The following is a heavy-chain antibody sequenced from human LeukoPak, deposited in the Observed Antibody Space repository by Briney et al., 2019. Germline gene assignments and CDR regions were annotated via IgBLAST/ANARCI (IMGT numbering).Heavy chain of an antibody. CDR2: IYSTGST. CDR3: ARAVGSSESNWFDP. CDR1: AGSITSGNFY. V-gene: IGHV4-61*02. D-gene: IGHD1-26*01. J-gene: IGHJ5*02. Sequence: PSETLSLTCTVSAGSITSGNFYWSWIRQSAGKGPEWIGRIYSTGSTNYNPSLKSRVTISVDRSKNQFSLMLKSVTAADTAVYYCARAVGSSESNWFDPWGQGTQATVSS.